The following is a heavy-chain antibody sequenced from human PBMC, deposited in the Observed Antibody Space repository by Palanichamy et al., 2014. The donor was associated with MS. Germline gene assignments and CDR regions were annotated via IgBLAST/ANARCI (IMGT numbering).Heavy chain of an antibody. CDR3: ARFPITMIVVGYFDY. Sequence: QAQLQQWGAGLLKPSETLSLTCAVYGGVLQWLLLELDPPAPRKGLEWIGEINHSGSTNYNPSLRSRVTISVDTSKNQFSLKLSSVTAADTAVYYCARFPITMIVVGYFDYWGQGTLVTVSS. CDR1: GGVLQWLL. V-gene: IGHV4-34*01. J-gene: IGHJ4*02. CDR2: INHSGST. D-gene: IGHD3-22*01.